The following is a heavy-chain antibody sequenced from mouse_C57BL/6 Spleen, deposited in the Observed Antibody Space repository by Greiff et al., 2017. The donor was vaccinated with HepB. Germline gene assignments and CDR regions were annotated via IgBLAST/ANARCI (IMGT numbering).Heavy chain of an antibody. CDR3: AREESYYGSLYYYAMDD. CDR2: IDPNSGGT. CDR1: GYTFTTSW. Sequence: QVQLQPGAELVKPGASAKLSCKASGYTFTTSWMHWVKQRPGRGLEWIGRIDPNSGGTKYNEKFKSKATLTVDKPSSTAYMQLSSMTSADSAVYDCAREESYYGSLYYYAMDDWGQGPSVTVSS. V-gene: IGHV1-72*01. J-gene: IGHJ4*01. D-gene: IGHD1-1*01.